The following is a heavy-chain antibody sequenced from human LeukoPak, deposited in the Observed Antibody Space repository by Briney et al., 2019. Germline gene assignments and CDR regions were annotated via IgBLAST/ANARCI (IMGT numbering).Heavy chain of an antibody. CDR3: AKGGDSRWVAVFHH. Sequence: GASVKVSCKASGYTLTCYYIHWMRQAPGQGLEWVGWIKPSSGDTNYAQKYQGRVTLTRDLSRSTAYMDLSRLTPDDTAVYYCAKGGDSRWVAVFHHWGQGSLVTVSS. V-gene: IGHV1-2*02. J-gene: IGHJ4*02. CDR1: GYTLTCYY. D-gene: IGHD5-12*01. CDR2: IKPSSGDT.